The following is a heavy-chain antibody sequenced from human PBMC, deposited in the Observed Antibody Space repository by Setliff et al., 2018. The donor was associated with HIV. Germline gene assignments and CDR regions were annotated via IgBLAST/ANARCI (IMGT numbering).Heavy chain of an antibody. J-gene: IGHJ5*02. CDR3: ARQFPPYHSGAHYSDL. D-gene: IGHD6-19*01. Sequence: KASETLSLTCTVSGGSVSSGSYYWSWIRQHPGRGLEWIGYIYYSGTTTYNPSLKSRATISVDTSKNQFSLKLTSVTAADAAIYYCARQFPPYHSGAHYSDLWSQGTLVTVSS. CDR1: GGSVSSGSYY. V-gene: IGHV4-61*01. CDR2: IYYSGTT.